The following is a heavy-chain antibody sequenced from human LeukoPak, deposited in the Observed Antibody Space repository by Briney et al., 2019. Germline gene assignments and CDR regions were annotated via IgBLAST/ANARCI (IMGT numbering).Heavy chain of an antibody. V-gene: IGHV3-43*02. CDR2: ISGDGGST. CDR1: GFTFDDYA. CDR3: ASGLVVVDAFDI. J-gene: IGHJ3*02. D-gene: IGHD2-21*01. Sequence: GSLRLSCAASGFTFDDYAMHWVRQAPGKGLEWVSLISGDGGSTYYADSVEGRFTISRDNSKNSLYLQMNSLRTEDTALYYCASGLVVVDAFDIWGQGTMVTVSS.